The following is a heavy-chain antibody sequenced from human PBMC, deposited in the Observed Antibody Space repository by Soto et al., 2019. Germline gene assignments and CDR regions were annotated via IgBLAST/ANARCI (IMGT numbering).Heavy chain of an antibody. CDR2: IYSGGGT. D-gene: IGHD3-3*01. V-gene: IGHV3-66*01. Sequence: GGSLRLSCAASGFTVSSNYMSWVRQAPGKGLEWVSVIYSGGGTYYADSVKGRFTISRDNSKNTLYLQMNSLRAEDTAVYYCARTFGVVNFSFDYWGQGTLVTVSS. CDR1: GFTVSSNY. J-gene: IGHJ4*02. CDR3: ARTFGVVNFSFDY.